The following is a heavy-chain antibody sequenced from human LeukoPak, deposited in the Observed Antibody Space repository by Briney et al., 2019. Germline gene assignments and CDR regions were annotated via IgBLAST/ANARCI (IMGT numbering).Heavy chain of an antibody. D-gene: IGHD3-3*01. Sequence: SETLSLTCAVYGGSFSGYYWSWIRQPPGKGLEWIGEINHSGSTNYNPSLKSRVTISVDTSKNQFSLKLSSVTAADTAVYYCARGGRLFGVAKGYYYYMDVWGKGTTVTVSS. CDR1: GGSFSGYY. CDR3: ARGGRLFGVAKGYYYYMDV. J-gene: IGHJ6*03. V-gene: IGHV4-34*01. CDR2: INHSGST.